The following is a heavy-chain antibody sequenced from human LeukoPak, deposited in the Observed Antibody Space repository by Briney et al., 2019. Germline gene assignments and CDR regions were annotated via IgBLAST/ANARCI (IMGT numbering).Heavy chain of an antibody. J-gene: IGHJ4*02. D-gene: IGHD1-1*01. CDR2: IYYSETT. CDR3: ARGERNGGGWPYFDY. Sequence: PSETLSLTCTVSGGSTSTFYWSWVRQPPGKGLEWIGYIYYSETTIYNPSLKSRVTISLDTSKNQFSLKLSSVTAADTAVYYCARGERNGGGWPYFDYWGQGTLVTVSS. CDR1: GGSTSTFY. V-gene: IGHV4-59*01.